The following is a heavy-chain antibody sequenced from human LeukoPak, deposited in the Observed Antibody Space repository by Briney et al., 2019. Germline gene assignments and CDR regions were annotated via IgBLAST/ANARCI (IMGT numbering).Heavy chain of an antibody. Sequence: ASVKVSCKASGCTFTSYGFSWVRQAPGQGLEWMGWISAYNGNTHYAQKLQDRVTMTTDTSTSTAYMELRSLRSDDTAVYYCARGPIAAAGTWHNWFDPWGQGTLVTVSS. J-gene: IGHJ5*02. V-gene: IGHV1-18*01. CDR1: GCTFTSYG. CDR3: ARGPIAAAGTWHNWFDP. CDR2: ISAYNGNT. D-gene: IGHD6-13*01.